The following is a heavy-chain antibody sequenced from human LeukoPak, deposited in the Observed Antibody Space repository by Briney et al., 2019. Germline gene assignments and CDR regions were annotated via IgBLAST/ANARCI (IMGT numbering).Heavy chain of an antibody. Sequence: GGSLRLSCAASGFTVSSNYMSWVRQAPGKGLEWVSVIYSGGSTYYADSVKGRFTISRDNAKNSLYLQMNSLRAEDTAVYYCARDRPRAGLDYWGQGTLVTVSS. V-gene: IGHV3-66*01. CDR2: IYSGGST. J-gene: IGHJ4*02. D-gene: IGHD6-19*01. CDR3: ARDRPRAGLDY. CDR1: GFTVSSNY.